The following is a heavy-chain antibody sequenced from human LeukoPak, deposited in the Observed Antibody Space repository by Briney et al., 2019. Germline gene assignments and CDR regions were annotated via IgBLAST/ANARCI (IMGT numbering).Heavy chain of an antibody. J-gene: IGHJ4*02. V-gene: IGHV3-11*01. CDR2: ISDSGKTI. CDR3: AKGLHTFDY. CDR1: GFTFSDYF. Sequence: GGSLRPSCAASGFTFSDYFTSWIRQAPGKGLEWISYISDSGKTIYYADSVKGRFTISRDNSKNTLYLQMNSLRAEDTAVYYCAKGLHTFDYWGQGTLVTVSS.